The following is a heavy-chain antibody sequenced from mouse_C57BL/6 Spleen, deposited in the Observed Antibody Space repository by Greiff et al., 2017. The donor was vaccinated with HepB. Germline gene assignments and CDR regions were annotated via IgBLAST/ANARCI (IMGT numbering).Heavy chain of an antibody. CDR1: GFTFSSYA. CDR3: ARDRGGARGWYFDV. D-gene: IGHD3-1*01. J-gene: IGHJ1*03. CDR2: ISDGGSYT. Sequence: EVKLMESGGGLVKPGGSLKLSCAASGFTFSSYAMSWVRQTPEKRLEWVATISDGGSYTYYPDNVKGRFTISRDNAKNNLYLQMSHLKSEDTAMYYCARDRGGARGWYFDVWGIGTTVTVSS. V-gene: IGHV5-4*01.